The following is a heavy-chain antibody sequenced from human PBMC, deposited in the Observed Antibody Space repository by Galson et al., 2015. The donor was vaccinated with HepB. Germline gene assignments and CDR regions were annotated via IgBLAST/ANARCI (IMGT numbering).Heavy chain of an antibody. D-gene: IGHD5-18*01. J-gene: IGHJ6*02. CDR2: STLKTGNS. Sequence: SVKVSCKASGYTFTGHYIHWVRQAPGHGLESIGRSTLKTGNSHYAQKFQGWLTLTRDTPISTAHMELSRPKSDDTGVYHYARGGGDMDSVMVTPGAYFNYDGLAVCGQVTTVTVS. CDR1: GYTFTGHY. V-gene: IGHV1-2*04. CDR3: ARGGGDMDSVMVTPGAYFNYDGLAV.